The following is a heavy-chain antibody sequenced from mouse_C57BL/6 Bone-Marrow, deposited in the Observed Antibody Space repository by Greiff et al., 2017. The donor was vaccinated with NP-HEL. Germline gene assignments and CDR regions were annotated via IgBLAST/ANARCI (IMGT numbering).Heavy chain of an antibody. J-gene: IGHJ4*01. D-gene: IGHD1-1*02. Sequence: EVKVEESGPGLVKPSQSLSLTCSVTGYSITSGYYWNWIRQFPGNKLEWMGYISYDGSNNYNPSLKNRISITRDTSKNQFFLKLNSVTTEDTATYYCATYYDYYAMDYWGQGTSVTVSS. V-gene: IGHV3-6*01. CDR1: GYSITSGYY. CDR2: ISYDGSN. CDR3: ATYYDYYAMDY.